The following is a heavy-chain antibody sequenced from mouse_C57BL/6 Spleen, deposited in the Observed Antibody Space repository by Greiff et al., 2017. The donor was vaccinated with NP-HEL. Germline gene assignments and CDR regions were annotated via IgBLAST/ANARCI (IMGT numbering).Heavy chain of an antibody. CDR2: INPSTGGT. Sequence: VQLQQSGPELVKPGASVKISCKASGYSFTGYYMNWVKQSPEKSLEWIGEINPSTGGTTYNQKFKAKATLTVDKSSSTAYMQLKSLTSEDSAVYYCARWDGSYYFDYWGQGTTLTVSS. V-gene: IGHV1-42*01. CDR3: ARWDGSYYFDY. CDR1: GYSFTGYY. J-gene: IGHJ2*01. D-gene: IGHD2-3*01.